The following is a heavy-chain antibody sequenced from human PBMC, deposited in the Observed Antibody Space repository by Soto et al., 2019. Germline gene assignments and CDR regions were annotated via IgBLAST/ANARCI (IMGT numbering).Heavy chain of an antibody. Sequence: QVQLVQSGAEVKRPGSSVKVSCKASGGAFRDYAFSWVRQAPGQGLEWLGGIMPIFRAPDYAQKFQGRVTIAAGESTRTAYMETRSRRSEDTAVYYCASWLKGADIGTYSCGMDVWGQGTTVTVS. D-gene: IGHD2-15*01. V-gene: IGHV1-69*12. J-gene: IGHJ6*02. CDR3: ASWLKGADIGTYSCGMDV. CDR1: GGAFRDYA. CDR2: IMPIFRAP.